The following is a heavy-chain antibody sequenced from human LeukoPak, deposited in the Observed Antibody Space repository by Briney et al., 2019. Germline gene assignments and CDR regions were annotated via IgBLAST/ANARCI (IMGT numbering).Heavy chain of an antibody. CDR1: GFTFSNAW. CDR3: ARGAYGSGRAGYYYYYGMDV. CDR2: ISSSSSYI. V-gene: IGHV3-21*01. J-gene: IGHJ6*04. Sequence: GGSLRLSCAASGFTFSNAWMNWVRQAPGKGLEWVSSISSSSSYIYYADPVKGRFTISRDNAKNSLYLQMNSLRAEDTAVYYCARGAYGSGRAGYYYYYGMDVWGKGTTVTVSS. D-gene: IGHD3-10*01.